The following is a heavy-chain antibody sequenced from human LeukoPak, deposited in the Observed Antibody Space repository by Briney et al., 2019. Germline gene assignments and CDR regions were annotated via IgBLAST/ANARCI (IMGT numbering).Heavy chain of an antibody. Sequence: SVKVSCKASGGTFSSYAISWVRQAPGQGLEWMGGIIPIFGTANYAQKFQGRVTITADESTSTAYMELSSLRSEDTAVYYCARVALGRRWLQTSYYYGMDVWGQGTTVTVSS. CDR3: ARVALGRRWLQTSYYYGMDV. V-gene: IGHV1-69*13. CDR2: IIPIFGTA. D-gene: IGHD5-24*01. J-gene: IGHJ6*02. CDR1: GGTFSSYA.